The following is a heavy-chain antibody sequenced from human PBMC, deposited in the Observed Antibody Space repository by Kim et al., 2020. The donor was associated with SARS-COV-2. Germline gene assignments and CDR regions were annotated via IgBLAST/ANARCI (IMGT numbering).Heavy chain of an antibody. CDR3: AKQPYDFWSGYSAFDY. CDR2: ISYDGSNK. D-gene: IGHD3-3*01. Sequence: GLEWVAVISYDGSNKYYADSVKGRFTISRDNSKNTLYLQMNSLRAEDTAVYYCAKQPYDFWSGYSAFDYWGQGTLVTVSS. V-gene: IGHV3-30*18. J-gene: IGHJ4*02.